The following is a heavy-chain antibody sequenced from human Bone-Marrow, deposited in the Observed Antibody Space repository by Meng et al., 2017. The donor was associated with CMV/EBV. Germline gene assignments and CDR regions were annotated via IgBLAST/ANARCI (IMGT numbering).Heavy chain of an antibody. CDR1: GFTFSSYW. J-gene: IGHJ3*02. CDR3: ARGADFWSGYYNDAFDI. CDR2: INSDGSST. V-gene: IGHV3-74*01. Sequence: GESLKISCAASGFTFSSYWMHWVRQAPGKGLVWVSRINSDGSSTSYADSVKGRFTISRDNAKNTLYLQMNSLRAEDTAVYYCARGADFWSGYYNDAFDIWGQGTMVTVSS. D-gene: IGHD3-3*01.